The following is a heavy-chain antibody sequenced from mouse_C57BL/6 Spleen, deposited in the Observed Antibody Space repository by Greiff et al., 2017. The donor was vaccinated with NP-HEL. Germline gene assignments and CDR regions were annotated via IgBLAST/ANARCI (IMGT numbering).Heavy chain of an antibody. CDR2: INPNYGTT. Sequence: EVQLQQSGPELVKPGASVKISCKASGYSFTDYNMNWVKQSNGKSLEWIGVINPNYGTTSYNQKFKGKAKLTVDQSSSTAYMQLNSLTSEDSAVYYCARSKAAQATYAMDYWGQGTSVTVSS. CDR3: ARSKAAQATYAMDY. V-gene: IGHV1-39*01. D-gene: IGHD3-2*02. CDR1: GYSFTDYN. J-gene: IGHJ4*01.